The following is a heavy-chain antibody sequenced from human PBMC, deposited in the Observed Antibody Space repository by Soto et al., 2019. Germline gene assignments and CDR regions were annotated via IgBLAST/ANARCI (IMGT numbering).Heavy chain of an antibody. CDR3: GRGGHVVVVTAALDY. CDR1: GDTFTDYY. V-gene: IGHV1-46*01. D-gene: IGHD2-21*02. CDR2: VNPSGGHT. J-gene: IGHJ4*02. Sequence: QVQLMQSGAEVKKPGASVKVSCKASGDTFTDYYIHWVRQAPGQGLEWVGTVNPSGGHTTYAQHFLGRVTMTRDTSTSTLYMELTSLTSDDTAVYYCGRGGHVVVVTAALDYWGQGTLVTVSS.